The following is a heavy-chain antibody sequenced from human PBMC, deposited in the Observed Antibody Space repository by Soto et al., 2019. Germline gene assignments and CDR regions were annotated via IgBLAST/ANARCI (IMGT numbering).Heavy chain of an antibody. CDR2: INPNSGGT. Sequence: ASVKVSCKASGYTFTGYYMHWVRQAPGQGLEWMGWINPNSGGTNYAQKFQGWVTMTRDTSISTAYMELSRLRSDDTAVYYCARGSRQSSYYYYMDVWGKGTTVTVSS. V-gene: IGHV1-2*04. CDR1: GYTFTGYY. J-gene: IGHJ6*03. CDR3: ARGSRQSSYYYYMDV.